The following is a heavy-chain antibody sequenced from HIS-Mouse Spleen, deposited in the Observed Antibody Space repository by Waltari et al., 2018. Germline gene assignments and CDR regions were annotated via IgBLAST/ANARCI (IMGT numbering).Heavy chain of an antibody. CDR1: GGSFSGYY. CDR3: AGYNWNYGTDY. V-gene: IGHV4-34*01. Sequence: QVQLQQWGAGLLKPSETLSLPCAVYGGSFSGYYWSWIRQPPGKGLEWIGEINHSGSTNYNPSLKSRVTISVDTSKNQFSLKLSSVTAADTAVYYCAGYNWNYGTDYWGQGTLVTVSS. CDR2: INHSGST. D-gene: IGHD1-7*01. J-gene: IGHJ4*02.